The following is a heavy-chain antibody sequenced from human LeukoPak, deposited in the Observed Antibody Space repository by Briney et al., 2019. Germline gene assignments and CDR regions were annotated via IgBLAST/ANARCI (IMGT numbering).Heavy chain of an antibody. CDR3: TLPTYYYDSSGYHPRP. V-gene: IGHV3-21*01. Sequence: GGSLRLSCAASGFTFSSYSMNWVRQAPGKGLEWVSSISSSSSYIYYADSVKGRFTISRDNAKNSLYLQMNSLRAEDTAVYYCTLPTYYYDSSGYHPRPWGQGTLVTVSS. CDR2: ISSSSSYI. J-gene: IGHJ5*02. D-gene: IGHD3-22*01. CDR1: GFTFSSYS.